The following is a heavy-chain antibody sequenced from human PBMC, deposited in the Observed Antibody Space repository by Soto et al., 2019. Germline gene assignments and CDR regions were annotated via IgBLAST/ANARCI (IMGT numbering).Heavy chain of an antibody. CDR1: GYTNTHNF. CDR2: INPSGSTT. D-gene: IGHD1-7*01. Sequence: ASVKVSCKASGYTNTHNFMHWVRQAPGQGLEWKGIINPSGSTTRAGQKFQGRVTMTRDTSTGTVYMELSSRRSEDTAVYYCAIGPHISVIHYKNYCIDNCGQRTLVTVSS. V-gene: IGHV1-46*01. J-gene: IGHJ4*02. CDR3: AIGPHISVIHYKNYCIDN.